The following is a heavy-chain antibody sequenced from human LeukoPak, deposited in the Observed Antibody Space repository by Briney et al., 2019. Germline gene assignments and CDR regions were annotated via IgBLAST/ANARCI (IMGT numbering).Heavy chain of an antibody. Sequence: LPGGSLRLSCAASGFTFDDYAMHWVRQAPGKGLEWVSTISGGGDNTYYADSVRGRFTISRDNSNNTLYLQMTSLRAGDTAVYYCAKTTSDYGDYRSYWGLGTLVTVSS. V-gene: IGHV3-23*01. CDR2: ISGGGDNT. CDR3: AKTTSDYGDYRSY. J-gene: IGHJ4*02. CDR1: GFTFDDYA. D-gene: IGHD4-17*01.